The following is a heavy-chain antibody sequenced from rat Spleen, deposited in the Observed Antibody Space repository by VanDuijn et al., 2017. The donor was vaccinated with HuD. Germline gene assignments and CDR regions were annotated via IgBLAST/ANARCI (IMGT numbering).Heavy chain of an antibody. V-gene: IGHV5-17*01. CDR1: GFTFSDYA. Sequence: EVQLVESGGGLVQPGRSLKLSCAASGFTFSDYAMAWVRQAPKKGLEWVATITSGGSNTYYPDSVKGRFTISRDNAKSTLYLQMDSLRSEDTATYYCAKGGNWVFDYWGQGVMVTVSS. D-gene: IGHD5-1*01. CDR3: AKGGNWVFDY. J-gene: IGHJ2*01. CDR2: ITSGGSNT.